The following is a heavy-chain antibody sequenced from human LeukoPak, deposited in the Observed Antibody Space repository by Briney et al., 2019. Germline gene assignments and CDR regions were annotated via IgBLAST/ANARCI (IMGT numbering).Heavy chain of an antibody. Sequence: GGSLRLSCAASGFTFSSYSMNWVRQAPGKGLEWVSSISSSSSYIYYADSVKGRFTISRDNAKNSLYLQMNSLRAEDTAVYYCARVESWFGEFLDYWGQGTLVTVSS. CDR3: ARVESWFGEFLDY. J-gene: IGHJ4*02. CDR1: GFTFSSYS. V-gene: IGHV3-21*01. CDR2: ISSSSSYI. D-gene: IGHD3-10*01.